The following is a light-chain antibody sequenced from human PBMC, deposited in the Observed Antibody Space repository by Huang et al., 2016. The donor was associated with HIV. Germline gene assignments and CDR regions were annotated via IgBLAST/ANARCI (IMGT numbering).Light chain of an antibody. Sequence: EVVMTQSPATLSVSPGERATLSCRASQSISNDVAWYQQKPGQAPRLLVSGVSTRATGVPARFSGSGSGTEFTLTITSLQSEDFAVYYCQQYDQWPLTFGGGTKVEIK. V-gene: IGKV3-15*01. CDR1: QSISND. J-gene: IGKJ4*01. CDR3: QQYDQWPLT. CDR2: GVS.